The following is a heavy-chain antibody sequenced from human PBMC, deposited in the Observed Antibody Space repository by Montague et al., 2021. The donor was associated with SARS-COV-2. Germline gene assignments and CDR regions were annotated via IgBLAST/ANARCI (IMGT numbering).Heavy chain of an antibody. CDR3: ARIPVGSKYYFDF. V-gene: IGHV6-1*01. J-gene: IGHJ4*02. CDR2: TYYRSKWYN. CDR1: GDSVSRNSAA. D-gene: IGHD2-2*01. Sequence: CAISGDSVSRNSAAWNWIRQSPSRGLEWLGRTYYRSKWYNDYAESVKSRITIDPDTSKYQFSLHLNSVTPEDTAVYYCARIPVGSKYYFDFWGQGTLVTVSS.